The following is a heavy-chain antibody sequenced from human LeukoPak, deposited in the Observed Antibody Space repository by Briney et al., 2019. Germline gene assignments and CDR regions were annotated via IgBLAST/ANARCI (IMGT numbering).Heavy chain of an antibody. CDR2: INPNDGDT. CDR3: ARANFLYCSSSTCLFDY. CDR1: GYTFTDYY. J-gene: IGHJ4*02. D-gene: IGHD2-2*01. Sequence: ASVKVSCKASGYTFTDYYMHWVRRAPGQGFEWMGWINPNDGDTNYAQKFQGRVTMTRDTSISTAHMEVSGLRSDDTAVYYCARANFLYCSSSTCLFDYWGQGTLVTVSS. V-gene: IGHV1-2*02.